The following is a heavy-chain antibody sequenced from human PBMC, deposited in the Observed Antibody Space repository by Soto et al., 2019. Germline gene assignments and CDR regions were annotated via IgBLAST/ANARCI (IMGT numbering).Heavy chain of an antibody. V-gene: IGHV4-39*01. CDR3: ARAVMLVGLWFDP. CDR2: IYYSGST. Sequence: PSETLSLTCTVSGGSISSSSYYWGWIRQPPGKGLEWIGSIYYSGSTYYNPSLKSRVTISVDTSKNQFSLKLSSVTAADTAVYYCARAVMLVGLWFDPWGQGTLVTVSS. J-gene: IGHJ5*02. CDR1: GGSISSSSYY. D-gene: IGHD6-13*01.